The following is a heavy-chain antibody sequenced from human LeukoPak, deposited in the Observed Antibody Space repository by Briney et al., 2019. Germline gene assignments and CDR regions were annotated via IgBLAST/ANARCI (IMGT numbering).Heavy chain of an antibody. CDR2: ISGGGGST. Sequence: GGSLRLSCAASGFTFSSYWMHWVRQAPGKGLVWVSAISGGGGSTYYADSVKGRFTISRDNPKNTLYLQMNSLRAEDTAVYYCARRAGGYSHPYDYWGQGILVTVSS. J-gene: IGHJ4*02. D-gene: IGHD4-23*01. V-gene: IGHV3-23*01. CDR1: GFTFSSYW. CDR3: ARRAGGYSHPYDY.